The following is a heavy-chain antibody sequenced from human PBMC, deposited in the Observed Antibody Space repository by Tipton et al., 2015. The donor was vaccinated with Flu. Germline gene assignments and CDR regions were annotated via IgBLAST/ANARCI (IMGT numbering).Heavy chain of an antibody. CDR3: ARDGYYDFWSGYYTTSTDAFDI. Sequence: TLSLTCTVSGGSISSYYWSWIRQPPGKGLEWIGYIYYSGSTNYNPSLKSRVTMSVDTSKNQFSLKLSSVTAADTAVYYCARDGYYDFWSGYYTTSTDAFDIWGQGTMVTVSS. J-gene: IGHJ3*02. D-gene: IGHD3-3*01. CDR2: IYYSGST. CDR1: GGSISSYY. V-gene: IGHV4-59*12.